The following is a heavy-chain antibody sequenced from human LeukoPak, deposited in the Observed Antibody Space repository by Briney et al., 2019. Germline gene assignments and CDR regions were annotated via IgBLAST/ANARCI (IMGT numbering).Heavy chain of an antibody. CDR3: ARAEGRYYYDSSGYYL. D-gene: IGHD3-22*01. Sequence: PSETLSLTCAVYGGSFSGYYWRWIRQPPGKGLEWIGDNNHNGSTNYNPSIKSRVTIPVDTSKNQFSLKLSSVTAADTAVYYCARAEGRYYYDSSGYYLWGQGTLVTVSS. J-gene: IGHJ4*02. CDR1: GGSFSGYY. V-gene: IGHV4-34*01. CDR2: NNHNGST.